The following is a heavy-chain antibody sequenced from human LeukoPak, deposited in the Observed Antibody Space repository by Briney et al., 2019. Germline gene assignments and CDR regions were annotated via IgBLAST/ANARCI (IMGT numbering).Heavy chain of an antibody. J-gene: IGHJ4*02. V-gene: IGHV3-74*01. CDR3: VRDWFGEFH. CDR2: IHSDGSGA. CDR1: GFTFSSSW. Sequence: GGSLRLSCAASGFTFSSSWMHWARHAPGKGLVCVSRIHSDGSGAIYADSVKGRFTISRDNAKNTLYLQMNSLRAEDTAVYYCVRDWFGEFHWGQGTLVTVSS. D-gene: IGHD3-10*01.